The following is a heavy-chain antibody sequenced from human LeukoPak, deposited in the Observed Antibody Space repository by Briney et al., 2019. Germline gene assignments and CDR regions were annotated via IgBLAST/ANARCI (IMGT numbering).Heavy chain of an antibody. CDR1: GYTFTSYG. Sequence: ASVKVSCKASGYTFTSYGISWVRQAPGQGLEWMGGFDPEDGETIYAQKFQGRVTMTEDTSTDTAYMELSSLRSEDTAVYYCATDLQNAESPFIGYWGQGTLVTVSS. J-gene: IGHJ4*02. CDR3: ATDLQNAESPFIGY. D-gene: IGHD4-11*01. V-gene: IGHV1-24*01. CDR2: FDPEDGET.